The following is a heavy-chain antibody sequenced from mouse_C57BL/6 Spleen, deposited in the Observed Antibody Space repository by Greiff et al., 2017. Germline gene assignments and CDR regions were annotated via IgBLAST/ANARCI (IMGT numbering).Heavy chain of an antibody. V-gene: IGHV8-8*01. Sequence: QVTLKVSGPGLLQPSQTLSLTCSFSGFSLSTFGMGVGWLRQPSGKGLEWLAHICWDDDKYYNPALKSRLTISKDTSKNQGFLKVANVDTADTATYYCARIEGMVTTEWFADWGQGTLVTVSA. D-gene: IGHD2-2*01. CDR2: ICWDDDK. CDR1: GFSLSTFGMG. J-gene: IGHJ3*01. CDR3: ARIEGMVTTEWFAD.